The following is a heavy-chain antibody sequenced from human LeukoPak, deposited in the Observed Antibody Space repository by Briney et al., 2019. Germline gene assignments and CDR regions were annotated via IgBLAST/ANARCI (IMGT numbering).Heavy chain of an antibody. CDR2: IFFNGST. D-gene: IGHD3-22*01. Sequence: SETLSLTCSVSGGSIISNYYFGWIRQPPGKGLEWIGSIFFNGSTYYSSSLKSRVTMSVDTSKNQFSLKLSSVTAADTAVYYCARGGPNYYDSSDFDHWGQGTLVTVSS. V-gene: IGHV4-39*07. CDR3: ARGGPNYYDSSDFDH. J-gene: IGHJ4*02. CDR1: GGSIISNYY.